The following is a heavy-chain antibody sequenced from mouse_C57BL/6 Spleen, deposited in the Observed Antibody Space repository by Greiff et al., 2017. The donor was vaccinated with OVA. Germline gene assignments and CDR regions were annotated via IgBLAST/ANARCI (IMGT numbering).Heavy chain of an antibody. Sequence: EVQLQESGAELVKPGASVKISCKASGYAFSSYWMNWVKQRPGKGLEWIGDINPNNGGTSYNQKFKGKATLTVDKSSSTAYMELRSLTSEDSAVYYCARRGAYYYGSSGYFDVWGTGTTVTVSS. V-gene: IGHV1-26*01. D-gene: IGHD1-1*01. CDR1: GYAFSSYW. CDR2: INPNNGGT. J-gene: IGHJ1*03. CDR3: ARRGAYYYGSSGYFDV.